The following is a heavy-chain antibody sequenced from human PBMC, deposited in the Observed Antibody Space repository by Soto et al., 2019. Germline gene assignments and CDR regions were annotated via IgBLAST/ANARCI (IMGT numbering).Heavy chain of an antibody. D-gene: IGHD3-10*01. CDR2: ISSGGNTM. V-gene: IGHV3-48*01. Sequence: EVQLVESGGGLVQPGGSLRLSCAASGFPFSAYAMNWVRQAPGKGLEWLSYISSGGNTMYYADSVKGRFIISRDKTKNSLYLQMNSLRADDTAVYYCARDLVVRVIVIRGYGLDVWGQGTTVTVSS. J-gene: IGHJ6*02. CDR3: ARDLVVRVIVIRGYGLDV. CDR1: GFPFSAYA.